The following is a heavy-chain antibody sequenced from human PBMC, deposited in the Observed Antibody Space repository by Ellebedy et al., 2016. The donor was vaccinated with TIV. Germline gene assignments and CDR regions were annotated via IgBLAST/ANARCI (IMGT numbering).Heavy chain of an antibody. CDR3: ARGGAAGSSDYYYGMDV. V-gene: IGHV4-39*01. CDR1: GASISTFSDF. CDR2: LYYSGSA. D-gene: IGHD6-13*01. J-gene: IGHJ6*02. Sequence: MPSETLSLTCTVSGASISTFSDFWGWIRQPPGKGLEWIGSLYYSGSAYYNPSLKSRVTISVDRSKNHFSLNVTSVTAADTAVYYCARGGAAGSSDYYYGMDVWGQGTTVTVSS.